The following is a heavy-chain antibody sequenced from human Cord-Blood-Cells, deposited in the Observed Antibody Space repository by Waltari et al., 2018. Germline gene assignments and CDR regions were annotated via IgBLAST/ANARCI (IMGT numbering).Heavy chain of an antibody. CDR1: GFSLSNARMG. D-gene: IGHD6-6*01. CDR2: IFSNDEK. CDR3: ARMSIAARHYYYYYMDV. V-gene: IGHV2-26*01. Sequence: QVTLKESGPVLVKPTETLTLTCTVSGFSLSNARMGVSWIRQPPGKALEWLAHIFSNDEKSYSTSLKSRLTISKDTSKSQVVLTMTNMDPVDTATYYGARMSIAARHYYYYYMDVWGKGTTVTVSS. J-gene: IGHJ6*03.